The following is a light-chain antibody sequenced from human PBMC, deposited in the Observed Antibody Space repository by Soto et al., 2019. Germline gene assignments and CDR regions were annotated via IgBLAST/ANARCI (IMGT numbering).Light chain of an antibody. J-gene: IGKJ5*01. V-gene: IGKV3-11*01. CDR3: QQRSNWPVT. CDR1: QSFRSY. Sequence: EIVMTQSPATLSVSPGERATLSCRASQSFRSYLAWYQQKPGQAPRLLIYDASSRAAGIPDRFSGSGSGTDFTLTISSLEPEDFAVYYCQQRSNWPVTFGQGTRLEIK. CDR2: DAS.